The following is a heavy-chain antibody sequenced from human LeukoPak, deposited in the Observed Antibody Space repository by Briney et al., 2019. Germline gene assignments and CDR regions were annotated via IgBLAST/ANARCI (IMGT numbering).Heavy chain of an antibody. CDR1: GFTFSSFA. CDR2: ISYDGNDK. CDR3: ARSADGSGSYYKLDY. Sequence: GGSLRLSCAASGFTFSSFAMHWVRQAPGKGLEWVAVISYDGNDKYYADSVKGQFTISRDNSKNTLYLQMNSLRAEDTAVYYCARSADGSGSYYKLDYWGQGTLVTVSS. J-gene: IGHJ4*02. D-gene: IGHD3-10*01. V-gene: IGHV3-30*04.